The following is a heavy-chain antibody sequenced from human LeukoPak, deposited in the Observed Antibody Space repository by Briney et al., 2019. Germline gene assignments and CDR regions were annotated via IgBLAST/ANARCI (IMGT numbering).Heavy chain of an antibody. CDR2: ISSSSSYI. CDR3: ARDISLGLNCGGDYYAEGAFDI. CDR1: GFTFSSYS. Sequence: GGSLRLSCAASGFTFSSYSMNWVRLAPGKGLEWVSSISSSSSYIYYADSVKGRFTISRDNAKNSLYLQMNSLRAEDTAVYYCARDISLGLNCGGDYYAEGAFDIWGQGTMVTVSS. J-gene: IGHJ3*02. D-gene: IGHD2-21*01. V-gene: IGHV3-21*01.